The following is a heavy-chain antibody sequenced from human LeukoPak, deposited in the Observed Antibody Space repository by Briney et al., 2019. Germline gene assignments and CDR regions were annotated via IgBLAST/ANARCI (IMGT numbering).Heavy chain of an antibody. D-gene: IGHD6-13*01. CDR3: AKDRYSSNWLGAFDY. CDR2: ISSNGGST. Sequence: GGSLRLSCSASGFTFSSYAMHWVRQAPGKGLEYVSAISSNGGSTYYADSVKGRFTISRDNSKNTLYLQMSSLRAEDTAVYYCAKDRYSSNWLGAFDYWGQGNPGHRLL. CDR1: GFTFSSYA. J-gene: IGHJ4*02. V-gene: IGHV3-64D*06.